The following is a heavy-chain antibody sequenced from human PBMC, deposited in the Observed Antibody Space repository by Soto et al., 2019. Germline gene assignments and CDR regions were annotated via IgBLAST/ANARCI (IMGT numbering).Heavy chain of an antibody. CDR3: ATYGGDTGRFDY. CDR2: SGPT. D-gene: IGHD4-17*01. Sequence: SETLSLTCTVSGGSMSTTNYLWDWIRQPPGKGPEWIGSGPTNYNPSLRGRATISLDTPKNQFSLKLTSVTAADTAVYYCATYGGDTGRFDYWGQGILATVSS. CDR1: GGSMSTTNYL. V-gene: IGHV4-39*01. J-gene: IGHJ4*02.